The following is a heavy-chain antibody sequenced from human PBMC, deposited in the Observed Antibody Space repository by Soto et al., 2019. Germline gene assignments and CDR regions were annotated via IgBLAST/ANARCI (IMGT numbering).Heavy chain of an antibody. CDR1: GFTFSSYG. J-gene: IGHJ4*02. D-gene: IGHD3-16*01. CDR3: AKEAKGSLGAFFDY. Sequence: GGSLRLSCAASGFTFSSYGMHWVRQAPGKGLEWVAVISYDGSNKYYADSVKGRFTISRDNSKNTLYLQMNSLRAEDTAVYYCAKEAKGSLGAFFDYWGQGTLVTVSS. V-gene: IGHV3-30*18. CDR2: ISYDGSNK.